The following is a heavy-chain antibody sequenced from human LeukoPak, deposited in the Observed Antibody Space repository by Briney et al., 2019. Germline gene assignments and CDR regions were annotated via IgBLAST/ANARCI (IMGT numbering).Heavy chain of an antibody. CDR3: ATLVAEAGRYFDP. CDR2: FDPEDGET. D-gene: IGHD6-13*01. CDR1: GYTLTELS. J-gene: IGHJ5*02. V-gene: IGHV1-24*01. Sequence: ASVKVSCKVSGYTLTELSMHWVRQAPGKGLERVGGFDPEDGETIYAQKVQGRVTMTEDTSTDTVYMELSSLRAEDTAVYYCATLVAEAGRYFDPWGQGTLVTVSS.